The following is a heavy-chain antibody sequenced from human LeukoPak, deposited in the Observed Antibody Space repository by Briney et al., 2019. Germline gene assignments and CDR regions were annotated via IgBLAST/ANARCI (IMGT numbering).Heavy chain of an antibody. CDR3: ARDNTDSSSSGDY. D-gene: IGHD6-13*01. V-gene: IGHV1-18*04. CDR2: ISAYNGNT. Sequence: ASVKVSCKASGYTFTGYYMHWVRQAPGQGLEWMGWISAYNGNTNYAQKLQGRVTMTTDTSTSTAYMELRSLRSDDTAVYYCARDNTDSSSSGDYWGQGTLVTVSS. J-gene: IGHJ4*02. CDR1: GYTFTGYY.